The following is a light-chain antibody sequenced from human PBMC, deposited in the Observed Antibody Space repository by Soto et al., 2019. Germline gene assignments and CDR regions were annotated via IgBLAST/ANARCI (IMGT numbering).Light chain of an antibody. V-gene: IGKV3-11*01. CDR1: QSVSSY. Sequence: EIVLTQSPATLSLSPGERATLSCRASQSVSSYLAWYQQKPGQAPRLLIYDASNRATGIPARFSGSGSGTDFTLTISRLEPEDFAVYYCQQRSNWPPLFIFGPGTKVDIK. CDR3: QQRSNWPPLFI. J-gene: IGKJ3*01. CDR2: DAS.